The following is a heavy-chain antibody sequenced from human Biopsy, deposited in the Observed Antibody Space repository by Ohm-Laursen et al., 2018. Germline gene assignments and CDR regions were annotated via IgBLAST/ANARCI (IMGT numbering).Heavy chain of an antibody. Sequence: SLRLSCTASKFTVRTNSMSWVRLAPGKGLEWVSVIYAGATTYYADSVKGRFTISRDNSKNTLSLQMNSLRAEDTAVYYCAKYDYSSSPRRYFDPWGQGTLVTVSS. CDR1: KFTVRTNS. J-gene: IGHJ5*02. CDR2: IYAGATT. D-gene: IGHD6-6*01. CDR3: AKYDYSSSPRRYFDP. V-gene: IGHV3-53*01.